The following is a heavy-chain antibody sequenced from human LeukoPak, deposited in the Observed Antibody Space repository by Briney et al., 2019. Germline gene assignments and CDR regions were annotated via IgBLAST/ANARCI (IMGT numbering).Heavy chain of an antibody. J-gene: IGHJ4*02. CDR3: AKEGLRYCTNGVCYLVDY. V-gene: IGHV3-30*04. Sequence: GRSLRLSCAASGFTFSSYAMHWVRQAPGKGLEWVAVISYDGSNKYYADSVKGRFTISRDNSKNTLYLQMNSLRAEDTAVYYCAKEGLRYCTNGVCYLVDYWGQGTLVTVSS. CDR2: ISYDGSNK. D-gene: IGHD2-8*01. CDR1: GFTFSSYA.